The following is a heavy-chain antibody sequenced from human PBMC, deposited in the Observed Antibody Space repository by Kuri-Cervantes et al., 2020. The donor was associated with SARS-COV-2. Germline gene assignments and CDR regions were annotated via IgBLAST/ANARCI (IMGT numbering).Heavy chain of an antibody. CDR3: ARDWGASTQYYYYYMDV. D-gene: IGHD3-16*01. CDR2: IFYSGST. J-gene: IGHJ6*03. V-gene: IGHV4-39*02. CDR1: GASISSSNYC. Sequence: SETLSLTCTVSGASISSSNYCWGWIRQPPGKGLEWIGTIFYSGSTYYNPSLKSRVTLSVDTSKNQFSLKLISVTAADTAVYFCARDWGASTQYYYYYMDVWGKGTTVTVSS.